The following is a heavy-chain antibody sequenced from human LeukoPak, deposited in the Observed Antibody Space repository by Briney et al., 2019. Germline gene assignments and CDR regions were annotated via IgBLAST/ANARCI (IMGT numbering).Heavy chain of an antibody. CDR1: GFIFSSYS. J-gene: IGHJ6*02. D-gene: IGHD2-15*01. CDR3: AKDRSPGGGMDV. CDR2: ISSSSSYI. Sequence: PGGSLRLSCAASGFIFSSYSMNWVRQAPGKGLEWVSSISSSSSYIYYADSVKGRFTISRDNSKNTLYLQMNSLRAEDTAVYYCAKDRSPGGGMDVWGQGTTVTVSS. V-gene: IGHV3-21*01.